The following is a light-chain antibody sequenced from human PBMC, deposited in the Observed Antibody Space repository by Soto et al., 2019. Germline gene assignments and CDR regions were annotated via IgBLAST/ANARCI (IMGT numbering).Light chain of an antibody. Sequence: EIVMTQSPATLSVSPVERATLSLMASQSVSSNLAWYQQKPGQALRLLIYGASTRATGIPARFSGSGSGTEFTLTISSLQSEDFAVYYCQQRSNWPSITCGQGTRREIK. CDR2: GAS. J-gene: IGKJ5*01. CDR3: QQRSNWPSIT. V-gene: IGKV3-15*01. CDR1: QSVSSN.